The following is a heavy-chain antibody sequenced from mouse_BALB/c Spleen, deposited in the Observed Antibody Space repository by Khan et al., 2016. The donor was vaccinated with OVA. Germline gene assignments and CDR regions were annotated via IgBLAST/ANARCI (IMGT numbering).Heavy chain of an antibody. J-gene: IGHJ4*01. CDR1: GFSLTNYG. CDR2: IWSDGST. D-gene: IGHD2-10*01. Sequence: VQLKESGPGLVAPSQSLSITCTISGFSLTNYGVHWVRQPPGKGLEWLVVIWSDGSTTYNSALKSRLTISNDNPKSQVYLKMNSLQNDDTAVYLCARQPYYHYNIMDYWGQGTSVTVSS. V-gene: IGHV2-6-1*01. CDR3: ARQPYYHYNIMDY.